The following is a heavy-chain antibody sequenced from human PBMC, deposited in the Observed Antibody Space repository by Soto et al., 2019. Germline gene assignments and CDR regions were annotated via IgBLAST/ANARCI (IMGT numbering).Heavy chain of an antibody. J-gene: IGHJ6*02. CDR3: AAEGRIRITMVRGALGGMDV. CDR1: GLTFTSSA. D-gene: IGHD3-10*01. CDR2: IVVGSGNT. V-gene: IGHV1-58*01. Sequence: ASVKVSCKASGLTFTSSAVQWVRQARGQRREWIGWIVVGSGNTNYAQKFQERVTITRDMSTSTAYMELSSLRSEDTAVYYCAAEGRIRITMVRGALGGMDVWGQGXTVTVYS.